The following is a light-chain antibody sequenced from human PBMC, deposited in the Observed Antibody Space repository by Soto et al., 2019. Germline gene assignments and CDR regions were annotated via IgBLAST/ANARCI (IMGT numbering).Light chain of an antibody. Sequence: QSVLTQPPSASGSPGQSVAISCTGTSSDVGGYSYVSWYQQHPGKAPKLMIYEVNKRLSGVPDRFSGSKSGNTASLTVSGLQAEDEADYYCSSYAGSSNVFGTGTKVTVL. J-gene: IGLJ1*01. V-gene: IGLV2-8*01. CDR3: SSYAGSSNV. CDR1: SSDVGGYSY. CDR2: EVN.